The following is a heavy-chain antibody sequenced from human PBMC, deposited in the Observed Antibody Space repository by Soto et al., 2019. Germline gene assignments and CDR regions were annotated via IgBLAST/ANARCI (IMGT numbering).Heavy chain of an antibody. Sequence: SVKVSCKASGGTFSSYRINWVRQAPGQGLEWVGGIVPIYRTADYAQKFQGRVTITADESARTSYMELRSLKSQDTAVYYCVVDTSGLLDYWGQGTQVTVSS. CDR3: VVDTSGLLDY. CDR2: IVPIYRTA. V-gene: IGHV1-69*13. CDR1: GGTFSSYR. D-gene: IGHD3-22*01. J-gene: IGHJ4*02.